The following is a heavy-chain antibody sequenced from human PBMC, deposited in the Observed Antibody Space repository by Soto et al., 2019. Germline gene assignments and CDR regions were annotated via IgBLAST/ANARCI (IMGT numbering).Heavy chain of an antibody. J-gene: IGHJ6*02. CDR2: ISVSGANA. V-gene: IGHV3-23*01. CDR3: AKDGASGSYPPYYYYFMDV. CDR1: GFTFSSYA. D-gene: IGHD1-26*01. Sequence: EVQLLESGGGLVQPGGSLTLSCAASGFTFSSYAMSWVRQAPGKGLELVSTISVSGANAYYADSVKGRFTISRDNFKHTLRLQMNSLRADDTAVYYCAKDGASGSYPPYYYYFMDVWGQGTKVTVS.